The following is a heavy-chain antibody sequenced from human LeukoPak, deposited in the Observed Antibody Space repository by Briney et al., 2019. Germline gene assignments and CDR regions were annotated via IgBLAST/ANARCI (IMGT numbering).Heavy chain of an antibody. V-gene: IGHV1-2*02. CDR2: INPNSGGT. J-gene: IGHJ4*02. CDR1: GYTFTGYY. Sequence: ASVKVSCKASGYTFTGYYMHWVRQAPGQGLEWMGWINPNSGGTNYAQKFQGRVTMTRDTSISTAYMELSRLRSDDTAVYYCAREAIDGPLSFDYWGQGTLVTVSS. D-gene: IGHD1-14*01. CDR3: AREAIDGPLSFDY.